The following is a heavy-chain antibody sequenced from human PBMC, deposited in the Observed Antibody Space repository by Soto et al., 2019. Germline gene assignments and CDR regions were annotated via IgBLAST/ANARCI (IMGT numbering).Heavy chain of an antibody. CDR2: IIPIFGTA. D-gene: IGHD3-10*01. J-gene: IGHJ4*02. CDR3: AKAREVTLVRISLAQ. V-gene: IGHV1-69*13. Sequence: SGKVSCKASGGTFSSYAISCVRQAPGQGLEWMGGIIPIFGTANYAQKFQGRVTITADESTSTAYMELSSLRAEDTAIYYCAKAREVTLVRISLAQWGQGTLVTVSS. CDR1: GGTFSSYA.